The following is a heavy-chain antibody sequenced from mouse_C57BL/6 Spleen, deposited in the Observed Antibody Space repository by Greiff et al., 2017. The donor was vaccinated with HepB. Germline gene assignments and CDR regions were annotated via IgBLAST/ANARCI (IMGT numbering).Heavy chain of an antibody. CDR2: IDPSDSYT. Sequence: VQLQQSGAELVMPGASVKLSCKASGYTFTSYWMHWVKQRPGQGLEWIGEIDPSDSYTNYNQKFKGKSTLTVDKSSSTAYMQLSSLTSEDSAVYYCARYYYGSSYAMDYWGQRTSVTVSS. CDR1: GYTFTSYW. V-gene: IGHV1-69*01. D-gene: IGHD1-1*01. J-gene: IGHJ4*01. CDR3: ARYYYGSSYAMDY.